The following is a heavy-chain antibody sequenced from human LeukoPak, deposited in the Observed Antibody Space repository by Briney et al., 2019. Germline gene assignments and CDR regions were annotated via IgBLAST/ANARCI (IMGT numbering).Heavy chain of an antibody. CDR3: ARARGVRDYYFDY. J-gene: IGHJ4*02. D-gene: IGHD3-10*01. V-gene: IGHV1-69*01. CDR1: GGTFSSYA. Sequence: SVKVSCKASGGTFSSYAISRVRQAPGQGLEWMGGIIPIFGTANYAQKFQGRVTITADESTSTAYMELSSLRSEDTAVYYCARARGVRDYYFDYWGQGTLVTVSS. CDR2: IIPIFGTA.